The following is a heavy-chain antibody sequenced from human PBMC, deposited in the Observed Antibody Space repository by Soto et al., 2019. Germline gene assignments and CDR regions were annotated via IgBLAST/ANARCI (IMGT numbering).Heavy chain of an antibody. J-gene: IGHJ4*02. CDR2: INSDGSST. D-gene: IGHD5-18*01. V-gene: IGHV3-74*01. CDR3: ARVQLSLSLYYFDY. Sequence: GAERRSDAGCGWTVSRYWMHWVRQAQGKGLVWVSRINSDGSSTSYADSVKGRFTISRDNAKNTLYLQMNSLRAEDTAVYYCARVQLSLSLYYFDYWGQGTLVTVSS. CDR1: GWTVSRYW.